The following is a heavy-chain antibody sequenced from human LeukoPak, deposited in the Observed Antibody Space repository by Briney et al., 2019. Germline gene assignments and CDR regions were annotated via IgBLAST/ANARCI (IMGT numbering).Heavy chain of an antibody. CDR3: ARGGENYYGSGTQDY. D-gene: IGHD3-10*01. V-gene: IGHV3-7*01. CDR1: GFILSRYW. J-gene: IGHJ4*02. CDR2: IKHDGSEK. Sequence: PGGSLRLSCAASGFILSRYWTNWVRQAPGRGLEWVVNIKHDGSEKSYMDSVKDRFTISRDNAKKSFYLQKNSLRGEDTAVYYCARGGENYYGSGTQDYWGQGSLVTVSS.